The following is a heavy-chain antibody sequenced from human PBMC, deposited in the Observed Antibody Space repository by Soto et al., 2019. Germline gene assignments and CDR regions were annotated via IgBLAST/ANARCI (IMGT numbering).Heavy chain of an antibody. Sequence: QVQLQESGPGLVKPSQTLSLTCTVSGGSITSSGYYWSWIRQHPGEGLEWIGFTSNSGSTSYNPSRKSRFTIALDTSSNQFSLHLTSVTAADTAVYYCARGGGSTKVDYWGQGTLVTVSP. CDR1: GGSITSSGYY. J-gene: IGHJ4*02. CDR2: TSNSGST. V-gene: IGHV4-31*03. D-gene: IGHD2-2*01. CDR3: ARGGGSTKVDY.